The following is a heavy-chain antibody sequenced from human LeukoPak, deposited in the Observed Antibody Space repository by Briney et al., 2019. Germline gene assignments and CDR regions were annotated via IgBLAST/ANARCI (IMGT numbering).Heavy chain of an antibody. CDR3: ARDLYSSSWEKYFQH. CDR2: ISSSSSYI. Sequence: GGSLRLSCAASGFTFSSYSMNWVRQAPGKGLEWVSPISSSSSYIYYADSVKGRFTISRDNDKNSLYLQMNSLRAEDTAVYYCARDLYSSSWEKYFQHWGQGTLVTVSS. V-gene: IGHV3-21*03. CDR1: GFTFSSYS. D-gene: IGHD6-13*01. J-gene: IGHJ1*01.